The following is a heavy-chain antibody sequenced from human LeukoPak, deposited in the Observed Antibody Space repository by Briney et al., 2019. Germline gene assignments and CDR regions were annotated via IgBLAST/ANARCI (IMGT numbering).Heavy chain of an antibody. CDR3: ARGRLGGHDY. D-gene: IGHD1-26*01. CDR2: ISSSSSTI. V-gene: IGHV3-48*01. Sequence: GGSLRLSCEVSEFALERYTMSWVRQAPGKGLEWVSYISSSSSTIYYTDSVKGRFTISRDNAKNSLYLQMNSLRAEDTAVYYCARGRLGGHDYWGQGTLVTVSS. J-gene: IGHJ4*02. CDR1: EFALERYT.